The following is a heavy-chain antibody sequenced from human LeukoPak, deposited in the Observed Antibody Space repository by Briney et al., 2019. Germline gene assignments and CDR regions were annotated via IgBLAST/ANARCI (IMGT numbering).Heavy chain of an antibody. CDR1: GFSFSTYA. J-gene: IGHJ6*03. CDR2: IINNGGST. Sequence: GGSLRLSCAVSGFSFSTYAMSWVRQAPGKGLEWVSGIINNGGSTYYADSVKGRFTISRDNSKNTLYLQMNSLRAEDTAVYYCARVVNEDDFWSGYNYYYYYMDVWGKGTTVTVSS. D-gene: IGHD3-3*01. CDR3: ARVVNEDDFWSGYNYYYYYMDV. V-gene: IGHV3-23*01.